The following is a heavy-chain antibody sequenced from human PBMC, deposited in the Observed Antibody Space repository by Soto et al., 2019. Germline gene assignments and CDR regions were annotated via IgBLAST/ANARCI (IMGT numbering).Heavy chain of an antibody. D-gene: IGHD4-17*01. CDR2: IYYSENT. Sequence: SETLSLTCTVSGGSLSSIINPWAGTRKPPGKGLEWIGNIYYSENTYYNPSLKSRVTISVDTSKNQFSLRLTSVTAADTAVYYCATHPPYGPLDHWGQGTLVTVSS. CDR1: GGSLSSIINP. J-gene: IGHJ4*02. CDR3: ATHPPYGPLDH. V-gene: IGHV4-39*01.